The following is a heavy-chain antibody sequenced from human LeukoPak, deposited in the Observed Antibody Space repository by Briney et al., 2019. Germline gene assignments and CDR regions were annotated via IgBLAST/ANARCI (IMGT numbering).Heavy chain of an antibody. D-gene: IGHD3-9*01. J-gene: IGHJ4*02. Sequence: GGSLRLSCAASGFTFSSYSMNWVRQAPGKGLEWVSSISSSSSYIYYADSVKGRFTISRDNAKNSLYLQMNSLRAEDTAVYYCARVDYILTGYAPIDYWGQGTLVTVSS. CDR1: GFTFSSYS. CDR3: ARVDYILTGYAPIDY. V-gene: IGHV3-21*01. CDR2: ISSSSSYI.